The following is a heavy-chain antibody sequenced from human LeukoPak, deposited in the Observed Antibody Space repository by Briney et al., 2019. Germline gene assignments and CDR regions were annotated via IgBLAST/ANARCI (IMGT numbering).Heavy chain of an antibody. J-gene: IGHJ4*02. CDR2: INHSANT. V-gene: IGHV4-34*01. CDR1: GGSFSGYY. Sequence: SETLSLTCAVYGGSFSGYYWSWIRQPPGKGLEWIGEINHSANTNYNPSLKSRVTISVDTSKNQFSLKLSSVTAADTAVYYCARGSQYYYDSNGYYSHDYWGQGTLVTVSS. D-gene: IGHD3-22*01. CDR3: ARGSQYYYDSNGYYSHDY.